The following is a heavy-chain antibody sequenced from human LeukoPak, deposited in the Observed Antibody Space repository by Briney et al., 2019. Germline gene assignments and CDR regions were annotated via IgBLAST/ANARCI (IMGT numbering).Heavy chain of an antibody. J-gene: IGHJ5*02. D-gene: IGHD4-17*01. CDR2: INPNSGGT. CDR1: GYTFTGYY. Sequence: ASVKVSCKASGYTFTGYYMHWVRQAPGQGLEWMGWINPNSGGTNYAQKFQGWVTMTRDTSISTAYMELRSLRSDDTAVYYCARVHDYGDRNWFDPWGQGTLVTVSS. V-gene: IGHV1-2*04. CDR3: ARVHDYGDRNWFDP.